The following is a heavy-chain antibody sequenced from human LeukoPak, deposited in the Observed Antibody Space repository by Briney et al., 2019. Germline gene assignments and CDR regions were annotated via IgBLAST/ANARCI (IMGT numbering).Heavy chain of an antibody. CDR3: ARDQSAGTPFDY. CDR2: INWDGGGT. CDR1: GFTFGDYG. D-gene: IGHD6-19*01. Sequence: PGGSLRLSCAASGFTFGDYGMSWVRQAPGKGLEWVSGINWDGGGTGYADSVKGRFTISRANAKNSLYLQMNSLRAEEPALYYCARDQSAGTPFDYWGQGTLVTVSS. V-gene: IGHV3-20*04. J-gene: IGHJ4*02.